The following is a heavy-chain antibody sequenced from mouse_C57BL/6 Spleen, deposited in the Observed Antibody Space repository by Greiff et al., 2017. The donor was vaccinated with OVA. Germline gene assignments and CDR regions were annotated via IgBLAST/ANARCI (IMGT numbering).Heavy chain of an antibody. CDR1: GYTFTSYW. CDR3: ARGSTGRFDY. D-gene: IGHD4-1*02. V-gene: IGHV1-52*01. CDR2: IDPSDSET. J-gene: IGHJ2*01. Sequence: QVQLQQPGAELVRPGSSVKLSCKASGYTFTSYWMHWVKQRPIQGLEWIGNIDPSDSETPYNQKFKDKATLTVDKSSSTAYMQLSSLTSEDSAVYYCARGSTGRFDYWGKGTTLTVSS.